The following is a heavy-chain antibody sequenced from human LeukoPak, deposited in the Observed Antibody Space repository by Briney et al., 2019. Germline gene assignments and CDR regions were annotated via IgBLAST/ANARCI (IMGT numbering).Heavy chain of an antibody. J-gene: IGHJ3*01. Sequence: SETLSLTCTVSGDSISSSYWNWIRQPPGKGLEWIGYIYYTGSTNYNPSLRSRVTISVDTSKNQVSLMLSSVTAADTAVCYCSRGRAAAFDVWGQGTMVTVSS. CDR3: SRGRAAAFDV. CDR2: IYYTGST. V-gene: IGHV4-59*01. D-gene: IGHD5-12*01. CDR1: GDSISSSY.